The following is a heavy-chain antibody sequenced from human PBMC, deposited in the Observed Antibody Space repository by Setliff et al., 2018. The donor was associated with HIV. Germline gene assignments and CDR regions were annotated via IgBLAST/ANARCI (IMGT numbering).Heavy chain of an antibody. CDR1: GFTFSDYY. V-gene: IGHV3-23*01. CDR3: ARALPFRTFGGFDP. D-gene: IGHD3-10*01. J-gene: IGHJ5*02. Sequence: GGSLRLSCAASGFTFSDYYMSWVRQAPGKGLEWVSAIDGGGGNTYYADSVRGRFTISRDNSKNTVYLHMNSPKAEDTAVYYCARALPFRTFGGFDPWGQGTLVTVSS. CDR2: IDGGGGNT.